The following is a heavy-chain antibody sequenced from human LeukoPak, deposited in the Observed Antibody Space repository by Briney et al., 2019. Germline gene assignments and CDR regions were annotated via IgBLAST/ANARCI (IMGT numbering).Heavy chain of an antibody. CDR1: GFTFSRFR. Sequence: GGSLRLSCTTSGFTFSRFRMNWVRQAPGKGLEWVAVISYDGSNKYYADSVKGRFTISRDNSKNTLYLQMNSLRAEDTAVYYCAKDSHYYGSADYWGQGTLVTVSS. V-gene: IGHV3-30*18. CDR3: AKDSHYYGSADY. CDR2: ISYDGSNK. J-gene: IGHJ4*02. D-gene: IGHD3-10*01.